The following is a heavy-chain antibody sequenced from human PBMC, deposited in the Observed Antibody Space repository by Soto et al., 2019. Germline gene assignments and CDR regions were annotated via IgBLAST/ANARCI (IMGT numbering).Heavy chain of an antibody. D-gene: IGHD1-20*01. V-gene: IGHV2-5*02. CDR2: IYWDNDR. CDR1: GFSLSTSGVG. Sequence: QLTLKESGPTLVKPTQTLTLTCTFSGFSLSTSGVGVGWIRQPPGKALESLALIYWDNDRRYNPALKSRLAITKDTSKNQGVLTMTNVDPVDTATYYCAHRRGGYNWDDGDFDYWGPGTLVTVSS. CDR3: AHRRGGYNWDDGDFDY. J-gene: IGHJ4*02.